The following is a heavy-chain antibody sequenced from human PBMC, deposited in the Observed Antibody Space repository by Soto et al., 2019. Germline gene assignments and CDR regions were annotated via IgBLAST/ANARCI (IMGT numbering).Heavy chain of an antibody. CDR2: IKPDGSER. V-gene: IGHV3-7*01. D-gene: IGHD1-20*01. CDR1: GFTFSTYF. J-gene: IGHJ4*02. Sequence: EVQLVESGGGLVQPGGSLRLSCAASGFTFSTYFMTWVRQAPGKGLERVATIKPDGSERWYVDSVKGRFTISRDNAKNSLYLEMNGLRAEDTAVYFCASDLNWPNFWGQGSLVAVSS. CDR3: ASDLNWPNF.